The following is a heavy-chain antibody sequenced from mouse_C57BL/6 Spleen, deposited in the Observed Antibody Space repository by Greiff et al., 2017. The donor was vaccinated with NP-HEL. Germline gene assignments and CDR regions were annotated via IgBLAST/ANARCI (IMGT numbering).Heavy chain of an antibody. D-gene: IGHD2-5*01. CDR1: GFNITDYY. CDR2: IDPEDGDT. CDR3: AREGYSNSLAY. Sequence: VQLKQSGAELVRPGASVKLSCTASGFNITDYYMHWVKQRPEQGLEWIGRIDPEDGDTEYAPKFQGKATMTADTSSNTAYMQLSSLTSEDSAVYYCAREGYSNSLAYWGQGTLVTVSA. V-gene: IGHV14-1*01. J-gene: IGHJ3*01.